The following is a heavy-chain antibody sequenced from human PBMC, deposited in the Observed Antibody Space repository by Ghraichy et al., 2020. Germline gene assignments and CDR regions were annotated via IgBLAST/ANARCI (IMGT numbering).Heavy chain of an antibody. D-gene: IGHD6-13*01. CDR1: GGSISSSSYY. CDR2: IYYSGST. CDR3: ARLGGNGYSSSWNVGPWYFDL. Sequence: TLSLTCTVSGGSISSSSYYWGWIRQPPGKGLEWIGSIYYSGSTYYNPSLKSRVTISVDTSKNQLSLKLSSVTAADTAVYYCARLGGNGYSSSWNVGPWYFDLWGRGTLVTVSS. J-gene: IGHJ2*01. V-gene: IGHV4-39*01.